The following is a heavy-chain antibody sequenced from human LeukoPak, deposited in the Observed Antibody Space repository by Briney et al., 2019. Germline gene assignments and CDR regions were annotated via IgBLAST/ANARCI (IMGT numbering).Heavy chain of an antibody. CDR3: ARDFIKAVGAPLRPFDP. Sequence: GASVKVSCKASGYTFTGYYMHWVRQAPGQGLEWMGWINPNSGGTNYAQKFQGRVTMTRDTSISTAYMELSRLRSDDTAVYYCARDFIKAVGAPLRPFDPWGQGTLVTVSS. CDR2: INPNSGGT. J-gene: IGHJ5*02. CDR1: GYTFTGYY. V-gene: IGHV1-2*02. D-gene: IGHD1-26*01.